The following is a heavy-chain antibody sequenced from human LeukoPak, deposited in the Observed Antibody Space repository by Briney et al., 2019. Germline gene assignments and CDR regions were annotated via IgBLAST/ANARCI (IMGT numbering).Heavy chain of an antibody. V-gene: IGHV1-18*01. Sequence: ASVKVSCKASGYTFTSYGISWVRQAPGQGLEWMGWISAYNGNTNYAQKPQGRVTMTTDTSTSTAYMELSSLRSEDTAVYYCARDRGYCSGGSCSAKDYWGQGTLVTVST. CDR3: ARDRGYCSGGSCSAKDY. D-gene: IGHD2-15*01. CDR1: GYTFTSYG. J-gene: IGHJ4*02. CDR2: ISAYNGNT.